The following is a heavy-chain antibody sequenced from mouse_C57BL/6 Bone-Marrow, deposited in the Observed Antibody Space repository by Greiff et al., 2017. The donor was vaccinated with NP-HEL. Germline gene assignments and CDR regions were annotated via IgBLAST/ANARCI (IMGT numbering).Heavy chain of an antibody. Sequence: QVQLQQPGAELVMPGASVKLSCKASGYTFTSYWMHWVKQRPGQGLEWIGEIDPSDSYTNYNQKFKGKSTLTVDKSSSTAYMQLSSLTSEYSAVYYCASSYWYFDVWGTGTTVTVSS. CDR1: GYTFTSYW. CDR3: ASSYWYFDV. CDR2: IDPSDSYT. V-gene: IGHV1-69*01. J-gene: IGHJ1*03.